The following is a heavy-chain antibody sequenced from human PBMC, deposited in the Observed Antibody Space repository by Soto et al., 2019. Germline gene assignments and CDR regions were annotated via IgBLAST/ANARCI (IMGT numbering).Heavy chain of an antibody. J-gene: IGHJ3*02. D-gene: IGHD3-22*01. CDR1: GYTLTDLF. Sequence: ASVKVSCKVSGYTLTDLFMHWVRQAPGKGLEWMGGFDPEDGATIYAQKIKGRVTMTEDTSTDTAYMELSNLRSADTAVYYCATNLAYDSSGYLYAFDIWGQGTMVTVSS. CDR3: ATNLAYDSSGYLYAFDI. CDR2: FDPEDGAT. V-gene: IGHV1-24*01.